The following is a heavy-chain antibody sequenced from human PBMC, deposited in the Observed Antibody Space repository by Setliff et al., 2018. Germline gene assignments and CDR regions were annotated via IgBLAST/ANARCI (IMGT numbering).Heavy chain of an antibody. J-gene: IGHJ4*02. Sequence: ETLSLTCTVSGGSISSGSDYWAWIRQPPGKGLEWLGTVYHSGGTYYNPSLKSRVTMSVDTSKNLFSLKLNSVTAADTALYYCARHVKVATEYFDCWGQGTLGTVSS. CDR3: ARHVKVATEYFDC. CDR2: VYHSGGT. D-gene: IGHD5-12*01. CDR1: GGSISSGSDY. V-gene: IGHV4-39*01.